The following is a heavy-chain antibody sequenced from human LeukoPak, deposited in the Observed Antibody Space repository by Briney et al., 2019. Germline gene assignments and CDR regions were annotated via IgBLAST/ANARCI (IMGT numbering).Heavy chain of an antibody. CDR2: ISWNSGSI. CDR1: RFTFSIYA. J-gene: IGHJ4*02. D-gene: IGHD5-18*01. Sequence: GGSLRLSCAASRFTFSIYAMSWVRQAPGKGLEWVSGISWNSGSIGYADSVKGRFTISRGNAKNSLYLQMNSLRAEDTAVYYCARDRWGYSYGGDWGQGTLVTVSS. V-gene: IGHV3-20*04. CDR3: ARDRWGYSYGGD.